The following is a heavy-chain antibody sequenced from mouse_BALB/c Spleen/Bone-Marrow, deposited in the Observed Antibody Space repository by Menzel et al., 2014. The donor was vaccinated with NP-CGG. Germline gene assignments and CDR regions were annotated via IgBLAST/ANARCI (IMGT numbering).Heavy chain of an antibody. Sequence: QVQLQQPGAELVKPGASVKLSCKASGYTSXSYYMYWVKQRPGQGLEWIGEINPSNGGTNFNEKFKSKATLTVDKSSSTAYMQLSSLTSEDSAVYYCTREGDSPFAYWGQGTLVTVSA. V-gene: IGHV1S81*02. J-gene: IGHJ3*01. CDR1: GYTSXSYY. CDR3: TREGDSPFAY. CDR2: INPSNGGT. D-gene: IGHD2-13*01.